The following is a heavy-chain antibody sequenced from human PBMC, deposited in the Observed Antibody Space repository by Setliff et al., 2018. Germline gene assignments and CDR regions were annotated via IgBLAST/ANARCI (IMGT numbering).Heavy chain of an antibody. D-gene: IGHD3-16*02. CDR1: GDSISSYY. Sequence: PSETLSLTCTVSGDSISSYYWSWIRQPAGKGLEWIGRIYSSGSTNFNPSLRSRVTMSMDTSKNQFSLKLSSVTAADTAIYYCARGKLRLGQLSLFYAFDIWGQGTMVTVSS. CDR2: IYSSGST. CDR3: ARGKLRLGQLSLFYAFDI. J-gene: IGHJ3*02. V-gene: IGHV4-4*07.